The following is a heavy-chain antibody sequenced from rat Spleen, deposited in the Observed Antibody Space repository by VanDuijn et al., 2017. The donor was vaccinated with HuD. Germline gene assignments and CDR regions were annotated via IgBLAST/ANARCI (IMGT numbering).Heavy chain of an antibody. CDR3: ARRDNSGYGHVMDA. V-gene: IGHV5-22*01. CDR1: GFTFSDYY. D-gene: IGHD4-3*01. J-gene: IGHJ4*01. CDR2: ISYEGSST. Sequence: EVQLVESGGGLVQPGRSLKLSCAASGFTFSDYYMAWVRQAPKKGLEWVASISYEGSSTYYGDSVKGRFTISRDNAKSTLYLQMNSLRSEDTATYYCARRDNSGYGHVMDAWGQGASVTVSS.